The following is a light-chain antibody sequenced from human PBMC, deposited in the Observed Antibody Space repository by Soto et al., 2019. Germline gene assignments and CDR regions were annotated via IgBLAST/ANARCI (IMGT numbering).Light chain of an antibody. V-gene: IGLV2-11*01. CDR2: DVT. J-gene: IGLJ1*01. CDR1: SSDVGGYNF. Sequence: QSALTQPRSVSGSPGQSVTISCTGTSSDVGGYNFVSWYQQYPGKAPKLIIYDVTKRPSGVPDRFSGSKSGNTASLTISGLQAEDEADYYCTSYTSSSTHVFGTGTKVTVL. CDR3: TSYTSSSTHV.